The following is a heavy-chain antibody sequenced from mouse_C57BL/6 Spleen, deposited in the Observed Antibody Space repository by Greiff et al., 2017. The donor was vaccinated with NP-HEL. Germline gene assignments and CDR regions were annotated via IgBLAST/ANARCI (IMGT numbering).Heavy chain of an antibody. CDR2: ISSGGDYI. CDR3: TRAPRGAMDY. CDR1: GFTFSSYA. J-gene: IGHJ4*01. Sequence: EVKLMESGEGLVKPGGSLKLSCAASGFTFSSYAMSWVRQTPEKRLEWVAYISSGGDYIYYADTVKGRFTISRVNARNTLYLQMSSLKSEDTAMYYCTRAPRGAMDYWGQGTSVTVSS. D-gene: IGHD3-3*01. V-gene: IGHV5-9-1*02.